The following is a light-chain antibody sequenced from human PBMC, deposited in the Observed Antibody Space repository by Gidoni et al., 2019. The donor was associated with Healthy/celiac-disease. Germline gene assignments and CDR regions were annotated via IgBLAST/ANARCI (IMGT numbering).Light chain of an antibody. Sequence: EIVMTQSPATLSVSPGERATLSCRASQSVSSNLAWYQQKPVQAPRPLIYGASTRATGIPASFSGSGSGTEFTLTISSLQSEDFAVYYCQQYNNWPPITFGQGTRLEIK. CDR1: QSVSSN. CDR2: GAS. CDR3: QQYNNWPPIT. V-gene: IGKV3-15*01. J-gene: IGKJ5*01.